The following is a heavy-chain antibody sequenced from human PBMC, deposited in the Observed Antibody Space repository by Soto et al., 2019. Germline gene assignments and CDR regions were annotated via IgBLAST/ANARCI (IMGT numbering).Heavy chain of an antibody. J-gene: IGHJ5*02. CDR3: ARMETFGSLNWFDP. CDR1: RYIFTAYF. Sequence: GASVKVSCKTPRYIFTAYFMHGVRQAPGQGLEWMGWINPNNGATHYGLSFQGRVTMTRDTSISTAYMELSSLRSDDTAIYYCARMETFGSLNWFDPGGQGTLVPSPQ. CDR2: INPNNGAT. D-gene: IGHD3-16*01. V-gene: IGHV1-2*02.